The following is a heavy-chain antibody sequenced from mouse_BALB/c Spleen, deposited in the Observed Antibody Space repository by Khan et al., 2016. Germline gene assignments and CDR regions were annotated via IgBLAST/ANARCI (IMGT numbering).Heavy chain of an antibody. V-gene: IGHV1-7*01. CDR1: GYTFTSYW. J-gene: IGHJ4*01. CDR3: ARWPDWIYAMDY. Sequence: QVQLQQSGAELAKPGASVKMSCKASGYTFTSYWMHWVKQRPGQGLEWIGYINPSTGYTEYNQKFKDKATLTADKSSSTAYMQLSSLTSEDSAVYYCARWPDWIYAMDYWGQGTSVTVSS. CDR2: INPSTGYT.